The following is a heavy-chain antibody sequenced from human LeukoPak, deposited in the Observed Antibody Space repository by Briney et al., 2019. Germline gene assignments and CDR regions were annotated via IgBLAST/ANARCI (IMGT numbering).Heavy chain of an antibody. D-gene: IGHD3-10*01. J-gene: IGHJ4*02. Sequence: SETLSLTCTVSGGSISSYYWGWIRQPPGKGLEWIGTIYQSGSTNYNPSLKSRVTISVDTSKNQFSLNLSSVTAADTAVYYCARRVFPDYFDYWGQGTLVTVSS. CDR1: GGSISSYY. CDR3: ARRVFPDYFDY. V-gene: IGHV4-59*08. CDR2: IYQSGST.